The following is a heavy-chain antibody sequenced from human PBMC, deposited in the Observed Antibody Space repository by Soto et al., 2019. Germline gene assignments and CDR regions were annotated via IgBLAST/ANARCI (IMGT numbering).Heavy chain of an antibody. D-gene: IGHD2-21*02. J-gene: IGHJ2*01. CDR1: GFTFSSYS. CDR3: ARDLRNVGDPGYFDL. Sequence: ESGGGLVKPGGSLRLSCAASGFTFSSYSMNWVRQAPGKGLEWVSSITSTSSYIYYVDSVKGRFTISRDNAKNSLYLQMNSLRVEDTAVYYCARDLRNVGDPGYFDLWGRGTLVTVSS. V-gene: IGHV3-21*01. CDR2: ITSTSSYI.